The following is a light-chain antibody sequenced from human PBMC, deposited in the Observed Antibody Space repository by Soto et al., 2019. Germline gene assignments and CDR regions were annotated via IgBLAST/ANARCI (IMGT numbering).Light chain of an antibody. CDR2: ATS. Sequence: DIQMTQSPSSLSASVGDRVTITCRASQGIRNDLAWYQQKPGKVPERLIYATSTLQSGVSSRFSGSGSRTEFTLTISSLQPEDFAIYYCLQHNDYPLTFGGGTKVEI. V-gene: IGKV1-17*01. CDR1: QGIRND. J-gene: IGKJ4*01. CDR3: LQHNDYPLT.